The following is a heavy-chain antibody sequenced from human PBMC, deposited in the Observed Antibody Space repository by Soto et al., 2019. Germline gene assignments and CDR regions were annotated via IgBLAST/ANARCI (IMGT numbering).Heavy chain of an antibody. CDR3: ARGRADSSGYYYDWIDY. Sequence: PSETLSLTCTVSGGSISSGGYYWSWIRQHPGKGLEWIGYIYYSGSTYYNPSLKSRVTISVDTSKNQFSLKLSSVTAADTAVYYCARGRADSSGYYYDWIDYWGQGTLVTVS. D-gene: IGHD3-22*01. J-gene: IGHJ4*02. CDR1: GGSISSGGYY. V-gene: IGHV4-31*03. CDR2: IYYSGST.